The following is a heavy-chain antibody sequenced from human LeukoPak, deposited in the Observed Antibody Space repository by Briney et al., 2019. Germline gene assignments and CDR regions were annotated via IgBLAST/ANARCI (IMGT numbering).Heavy chain of an antibody. CDR1: GYTXTRYY. D-gene: IGHD4-23*01. CDR2: INPSGGSP. CDR3: ARARTVVTPFDAFDI. J-gene: IGHJ3*02. Sequence: ASVKVSCKASGYTXTRYYMHWVRQAPGQGLEWMGIINPSGGSPSYAQNFQGSVTMTRGTSTSTVYMELSSLRSEDTAVYYCARARTVVTPFDAFDIWGQGTMVTVSS. V-gene: IGHV1-46*01.